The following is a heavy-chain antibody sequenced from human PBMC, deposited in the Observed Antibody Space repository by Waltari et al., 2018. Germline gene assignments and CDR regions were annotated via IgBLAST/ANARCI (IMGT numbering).Heavy chain of an antibody. CDR1: GGSISSSSYY. Sequence: QLQLQESGPGLVKPSETLSLTCTVSGGSISSSSYYWGWIRQPPGKGLEWIGSIYYSGGTYYNPSLKLRVTISVYTSNNQVSLTLSSVTAADTAVYYCAREGPTTVTTSLDYWGQGTLVTVSS. CDR2: IYYSGGT. D-gene: IGHD4-17*01. J-gene: IGHJ4*02. CDR3: AREGPTTVTTSLDY. V-gene: IGHV4-39*07.